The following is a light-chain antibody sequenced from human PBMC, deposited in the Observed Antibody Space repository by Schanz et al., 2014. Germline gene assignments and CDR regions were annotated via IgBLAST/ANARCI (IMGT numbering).Light chain of an antibody. CDR2: DDI. V-gene: IGLV2-14*01. Sequence: QSALTQSASVSGSPGQSITISCTGTSSDVGGYNDVSWYQQHPGKAPKLMIYDDIKRPSGVSIRFSGSTSGNTASLTISGLQAEDEADYYCCLYTPMSVIFGGGTKLTVL. J-gene: IGLJ2*01. CDR1: SSDVGGYND. CDR3: CLYTPMSVI.